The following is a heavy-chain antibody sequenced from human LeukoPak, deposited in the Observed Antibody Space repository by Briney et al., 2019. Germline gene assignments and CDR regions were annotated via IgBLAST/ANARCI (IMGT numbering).Heavy chain of an antibody. D-gene: IGHD1/OR15-1a*01. CDR2: IHSSGST. Sequence: SDTLSLTCTVSGGSLSGHFWSWFRRPPGKGLENIGYIHSSGSTNYNPSYKSRVTVSLEMSKNQFSLSLSSVTAADTAVYYCARDPGDTDWYNFDFWGQGTVVTVSS. CDR3: ARDPGDTDWYNFDF. V-gene: IGHV4-59*11. J-gene: IGHJ3*01. CDR1: GGSLSGHF.